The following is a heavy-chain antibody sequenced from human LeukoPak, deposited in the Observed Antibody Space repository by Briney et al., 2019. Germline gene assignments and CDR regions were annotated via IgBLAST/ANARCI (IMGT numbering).Heavy chain of an antibody. CDR2: INHSGST. Sequence: PSETLSLTCAVYGGSFSGYYWSWIRQPPGKGLEWIGEINHSGSTNYNPSLKSRVTISVDTSKNQFSLKLSSVTAADTAVYYCATDGSGYYWDAFDIWGQGTMVTVSS. V-gene: IGHV4-34*01. CDR3: ATDGSGYYWDAFDI. D-gene: IGHD3-22*01. CDR1: GGSFSGYY. J-gene: IGHJ3*02.